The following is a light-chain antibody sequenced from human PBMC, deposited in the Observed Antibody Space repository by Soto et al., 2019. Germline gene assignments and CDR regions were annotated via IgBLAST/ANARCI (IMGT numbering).Light chain of an antibody. CDR3: QQYNNWPPWT. Sequence: EIVMTQSPATLSVSPGERATISCRASQSVSSNLAWYQQKPGQAPRLLIYGASTRATGIPARFSGSGSGTEFTLIISSMQSEDFAVYYCQQYNNWPPWTFGQGTKVEI. V-gene: IGKV3-15*01. CDR1: QSVSSN. J-gene: IGKJ1*01. CDR2: GAS.